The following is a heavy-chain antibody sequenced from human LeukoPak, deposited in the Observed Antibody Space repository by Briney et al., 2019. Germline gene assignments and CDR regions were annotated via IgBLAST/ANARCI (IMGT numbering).Heavy chain of an antibody. Sequence: GGSLRLSCAASGFTFSSYSMNWVRQAPGKGLEWVSYISSSSSTIYYADSVKGRFTISRDNAKNSLYLQMNSLRAEDTAVYYCARDIIGGSGSYYNQFDYWGQGTLVTVSS. J-gene: IGHJ4*02. D-gene: IGHD3-10*01. CDR2: ISSSSSTI. V-gene: IGHV3-48*01. CDR1: GFTFSSYS. CDR3: ARDIIGGSGSYYNQFDY.